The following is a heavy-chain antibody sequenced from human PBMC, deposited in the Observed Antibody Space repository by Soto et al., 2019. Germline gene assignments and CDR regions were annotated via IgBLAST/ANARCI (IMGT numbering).Heavy chain of an antibody. V-gene: IGHV3-15*01. J-gene: IGHJ6*02. CDR1: GFTFSNAW. CDR2: IKSKTDGGTT. CDR3: TTDRVAAEYYYGMDV. Sequence: PGGSLRLSCAASGFTFSNAWMSWVRQAPGKGLEWVGRIKSKTDGGTTDYAAPVKGRFTISRDDSKNTLYLQMNSLKTEDTAVYYCTTDRVAAEYYYGMDVWGQGTTVTVSS. D-gene: IGHD6-13*01.